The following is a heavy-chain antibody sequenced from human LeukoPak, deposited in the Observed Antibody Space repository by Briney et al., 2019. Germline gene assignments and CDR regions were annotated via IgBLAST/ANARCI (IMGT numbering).Heavy chain of an antibody. Sequence: GGSLRLSCVASGFTFSSYWMHWVRQAPGKGLVWVSRIDTVGSTTGHADSVKGRFTISRDNAKNTLYLQMKSLRAEDTAVYYCVRDWDHFDFDSWGQGTLVTVSS. CDR1: GFTFSSYW. CDR2: IDTVGSTT. V-gene: IGHV3-74*01. J-gene: IGHJ5*01. D-gene: IGHD3-9*01. CDR3: VRDWDHFDFDS.